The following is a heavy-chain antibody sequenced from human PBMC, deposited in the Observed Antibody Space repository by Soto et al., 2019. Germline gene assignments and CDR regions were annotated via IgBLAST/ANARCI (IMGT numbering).Heavy chain of an antibody. Sequence: GGSLRLSCAASGFTFTSYWMTWVRQAPGKGLEWVANIKQDGSEKYYVDSVRGRFTISRDNARDSLYLQMNSLRAEDTAVYYCARDRLGDYWGRGTLVTVSS. CDR2: IKQDGSEK. D-gene: IGHD3-16*01. CDR1: GFTFTSYW. V-gene: IGHV3-7*01. CDR3: ARDRLGDY. J-gene: IGHJ4*02.